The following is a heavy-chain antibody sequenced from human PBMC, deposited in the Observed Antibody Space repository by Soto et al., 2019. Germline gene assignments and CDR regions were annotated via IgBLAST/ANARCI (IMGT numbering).Heavy chain of an antibody. CDR2: NYHSGTT. CDR1: GVTISTYY. V-gene: IGHV4-59*01. CDR3: VREAYISYGHAIDI. Sequence: LSLTCAVSGVTISTYYWSWIRQPPGKGLEWIGYNYHSGTTNYNPSLKSRVTISVDTSKNQFSLRLTSLTAADTAIYYCVREAYISYGHAIDIWGQGTLVTVSS. J-gene: IGHJ4*02. D-gene: IGHD1-26*01.